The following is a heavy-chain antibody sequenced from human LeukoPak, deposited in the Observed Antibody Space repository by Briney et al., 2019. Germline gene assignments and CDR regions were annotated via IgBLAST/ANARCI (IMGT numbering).Heavy chain of an antibody. D-gene: IGHD4-17*01. V-gene: IGHV3-23*01. J-gene: IGHJ4*02. Sequence: GGSLRLSCAASGFTFSSQAMSWVRQAPGKGLEWVSAISGSGRNTYYGDSVKGRFTISRDNSKNSVYLQMNSLRADDTAVYYCTKGTTVTQDPDYWGQGTLVIVSS. CDR3: TKGTTVTQDPDY. CDR1: GFTFSSQA. CDR2: ISGSGRNT.